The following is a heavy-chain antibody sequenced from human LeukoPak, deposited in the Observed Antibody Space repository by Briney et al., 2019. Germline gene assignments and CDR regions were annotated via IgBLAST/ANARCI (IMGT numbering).Heavy chain of an antibody. CDR3: ARGVEPLAANTLAY. D-gene: IGHD1-14*01. Sequence: GGSPRLSCAASGFTVITNDMTWVRQAPGKGLEWVSVLYSDGNTKYADSVQGRFTISRDNSKNTLYLEMNSLSPDDTAVYYCARGVEPLAANTLAYWGQGTLVTVYS. CDR2: LYSDGNT. V-gene: IGHV3-53*01. CDR1: GFTVITND. J-gene: IGHJ4*02.